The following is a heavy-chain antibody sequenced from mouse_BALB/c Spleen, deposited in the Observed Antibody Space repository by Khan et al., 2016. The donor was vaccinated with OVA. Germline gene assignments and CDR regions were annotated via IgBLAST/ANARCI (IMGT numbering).Heavy chain of an antibody. D-gene: IGHD2-1*01. Sequence: EVELVESGGGLVQPGGSLKLSCAASGFTFSSYIMSWVRQTPEKRLEWVAYISNGGGSTYYLATVKGRFTISRDNAKNTLYLQMSSLKSEDTAMYSCARHGNYVAFDYWGQGTTLTVSS. CDR2: ISNGGGST. J-gene: IGHJ2*01. CDR3: ARHGNYVAFDY. V-gene: IGHV5-12-2*01. CDR1: GFTFSSYI.